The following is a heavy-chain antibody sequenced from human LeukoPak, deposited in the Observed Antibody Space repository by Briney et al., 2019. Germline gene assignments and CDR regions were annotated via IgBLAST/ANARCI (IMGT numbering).Heavy chain of an antibody. J-gene: IGHJ3*02. V-gene: IGHV3-74*01. Sequence: GGSLRLSCAASGFTFDDYAMHWVRQAPGKGLVWVSRINGDGSSTSYADSVKGRFTISRDNAKNTLYLQMNSLRAEDTAVYYCARPYCGGGTCYSFSAFDIWGQGTLVTVSS. CDR3: ARPYCGGGTCYSFSAFDI. CDR1: GFTFDDYA. D-gene: IGHD2-15*01. CDR2: INGDGSST.